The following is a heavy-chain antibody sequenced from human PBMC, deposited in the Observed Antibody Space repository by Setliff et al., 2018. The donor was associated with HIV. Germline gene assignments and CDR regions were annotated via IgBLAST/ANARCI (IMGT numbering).Heavy chain of an antibody. Sequence: PSETLSLTCTVSGGSIKSYYWSWIRQAPGKGLEWIGYIYYNGSTNYNPSLKGRVTISIDTSKNQFSLKLRSATATDTALYYCARVSSSYYFLGAFDSWGQGTLVTVSS. CDR3: ARVSSSYYFLGAFDS. J-gene: IGHJ4*02. V-gene: IGHV4-59*08. CDR1: GGSIKSYY. D-gene: IGHD6-13*01. CDR2: IYYNGST.